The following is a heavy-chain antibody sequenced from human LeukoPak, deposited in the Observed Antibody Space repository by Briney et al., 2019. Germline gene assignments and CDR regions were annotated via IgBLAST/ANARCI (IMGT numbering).Heavy chain of an antibody. Sequence: SQTLSLTCTVSGDSISSGYYWSWIRQPPGKGLEWIWAKYYSGSTYYNPSLKSRVTISVDTSKNKFSQKLSSVTAADTAVYHCARVLETFEYYYYYYYMDVWGKGTTVAISS. V-gene: IGHV4-38-2*02. J-gene: IGHJ6*03. CDR2: KYYSGST. D-gene: IGHD2/OR15-2a*01. CDR3: ARVLETFEYYYYYYYMDV. CDR1: GDSISSGYY.